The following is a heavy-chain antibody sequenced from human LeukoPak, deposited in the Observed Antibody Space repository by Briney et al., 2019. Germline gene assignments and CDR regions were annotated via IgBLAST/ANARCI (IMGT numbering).Heavy chain of an antibody. J-gene: IGHJ4*02. Sequence: SVKVSCKASGGTFSSYAISWVRQAPGQGLEWMGRIIPIVGIANYAQKFQGRVTITADESTSTAYMDLSSLRSEDTAVYYCARLSGHEQLVLNYWGQGTLVTVSS. CDR2: IIPIVGIA. CDR3: ARLSGHEQLVLNY. V-gene: IGHV1-69*04. D-gene: IGHD6-6*01. CDR1: GGTFSSYA.